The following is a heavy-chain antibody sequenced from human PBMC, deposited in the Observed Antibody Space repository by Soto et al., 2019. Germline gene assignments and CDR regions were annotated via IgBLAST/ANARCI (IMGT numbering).Heavy chain of an antibody. D-gene: IGHD3-10*01. CDR2: INHSGST. Sequence: PSETLSLTCAVYGGSFSGYYWSWIRQPPGKGLEWIGEINHSGSTNYNPSLKSRVTISVDTSKNQFSLKLSSVTAADTAVYYCARDNRNYGSGSYYNNYYYYGMDGWGQGTTVTVSS. J-gene: IGHJ6*02. CDR3: ARDNRNYGSGSYYNNYYYYGMDG. V-gene: IGHV4-34*01. CDR1: GGSFSGYY.